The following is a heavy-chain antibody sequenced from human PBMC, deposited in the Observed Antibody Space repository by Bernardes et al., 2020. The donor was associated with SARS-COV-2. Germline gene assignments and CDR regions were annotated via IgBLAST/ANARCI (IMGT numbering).Heavy chain of an antibody. CDR1: GFTFSSYA. V-gene: IGHV3-30*04. CDR2: ISYDGSNK. Sequence: GGSLRLSCAASGFTFSSYAMHWVRQAPGKGLEWVAVISYDGSNKYYADSVKGRFTISRDNSKNTLYLQMNSLRAEDTAVYYCARGVATTTPEAVRKPFDYWGQGTLVTVSS. J-gene: IGHJ4*02. CDR3: ARGVATTTPEAVRKPFDY. D-gene: IGHD5-12*01.